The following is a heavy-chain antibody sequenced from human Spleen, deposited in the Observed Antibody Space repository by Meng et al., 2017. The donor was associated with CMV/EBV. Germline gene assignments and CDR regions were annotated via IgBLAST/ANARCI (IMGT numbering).Heavy chain of an antibody. Sequence: GSLRLSCAASGLSVSSTLMMWVRQAPGKGLEWVSIMFDDGRTFYADSVKGRFTVSRDNSKNTLNLQLSSLRAEDTAVYYCNSNHAAYWGQGTLVTVSS. V-gene: IGHV3-53*01. CDR3: NSNHAAY. J-gene: IGHJ4*02. CDR2: MFDDGRT. CDR1: GLSVSSTL. D-gene: IGHD1-14*01.